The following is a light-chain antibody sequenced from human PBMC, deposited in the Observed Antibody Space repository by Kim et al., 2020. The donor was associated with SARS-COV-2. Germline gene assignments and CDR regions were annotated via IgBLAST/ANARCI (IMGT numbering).Light chain of an antibody. CDR2: DVS. J-gene: IGLJ3*02. V-gene: IGLV2-14*04. CDR1: SSDVGGYKY. CDR3: SSYTSSSLWV. Sequence: GQSITLSCTGTSSDVGGYKYVSWYQQHPGQAPKLVIYDVSKRPSGVSNRFSGSKSGNTASLTISGLQAEDEADYYCSSYTSSSLWVFGGGTQLTVL.